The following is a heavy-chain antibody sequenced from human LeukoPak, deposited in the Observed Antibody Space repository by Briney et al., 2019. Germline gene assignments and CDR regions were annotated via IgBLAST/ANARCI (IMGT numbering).Heavy chain of an antibody. CDR2: ISYDGSNK. J-gene: IGHJ4*02. V-gene: IGHV3-30*18. CDR3: AKELYMATNPFDY. Sequence: GGSLRLSCAASGFTFSSYGMHWVRQAPGKGLEWVAVISYDGSNKYYADSVKGRFTISRDNSKNTLYLQMNSLRAEDTAVYYCAKELYMATNPFDYWGQGTLVTVSS. CDR1: GFTFSSYG. D-gene: IGHD2-2*02.